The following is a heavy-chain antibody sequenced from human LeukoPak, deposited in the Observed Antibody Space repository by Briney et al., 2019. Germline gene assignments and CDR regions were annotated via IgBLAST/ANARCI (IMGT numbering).Heavy chain of an antibody. D-gene: IGHD3-3*01. Sequence: GESLKISCKGSGYSFTSYWIGWVRQMPGKGLEWVGIIYPGDSDTRYSPSFQGQVTISADKSLSTAYLQWSSLKASDTAMYYCAGPYYGFWDGYSWRAFDIWGQGTMVTVSS. CDR1: GYSFTSYW. V-gene: IGHV5-51*01. J-gene: IGHJ3*02. CDR2: IYPGDSDT. CDR3: AGPYYGFWDGYSWRAFDI.